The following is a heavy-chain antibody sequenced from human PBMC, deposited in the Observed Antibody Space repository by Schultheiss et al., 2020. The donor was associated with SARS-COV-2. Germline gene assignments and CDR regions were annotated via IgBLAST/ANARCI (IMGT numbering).Heavy chain of an antibody. CDR1: GGSVSSGSYY. V-gene: IGHV4-61*10. CDR3: ARVGGCSGCISFDY. Sequence: SETLSLTCTVSGGSVSSGSYYWSWIRQPAGKGLEWIGRIYTSGSTNYNPSLKSRVTISVDTSKNQFSLKVTSVTAADTAVYYCARVGGCSGCISFDYWGQGTLVTVSS. D-gene: IGHD6-25*01. CDR2: IYTSGST. J-gene: IGHJ4*02.